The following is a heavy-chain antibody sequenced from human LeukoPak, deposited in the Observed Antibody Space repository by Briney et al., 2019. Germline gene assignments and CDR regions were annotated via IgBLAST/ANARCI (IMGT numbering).Heavy chain of an antibody. Sequence: GGSLRLSCAASGFTFSSYGMHWVRQAPGKGLEWVAVIWYDGSNKYYADSVKGRFTISRDNSKNTLYLQMNSLRAEDTAVYYCAKNRPKDFWSGYLDYWSQGTLVTVSS. CDR3: AKNRPKDFWSGYLDY. V-gene: IGHV3-33*06. CDR1: GFTFSSYG. D-gene: IGHD3-3*01. CDR2: IWYDGSNK. J-gene: IGHJ4*02.